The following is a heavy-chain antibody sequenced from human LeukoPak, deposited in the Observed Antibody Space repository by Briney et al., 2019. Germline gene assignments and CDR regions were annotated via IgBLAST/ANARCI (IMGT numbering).Heavy chain of an antibody. D-gene: IGHD3-22*01. CDR1: GFTFNNAW. Sequence: GGSLRLSCAASGFTFNNAWMNWVRQAPGKGLEWVGRIKSKTDGGATDYAAPVKGRFTISRDDSKNTLYLQMYSLKTEDTAVYYCTTAPTDHYDSSSGYRARAIDYWGQGTLVTVSS. CDR2: IKSKTDGGAT. J-gene: IGHJ4*02. V-gene: IGHV3-15*01. CDR3: TTAPTDHYDSSSGYRARAIDY.